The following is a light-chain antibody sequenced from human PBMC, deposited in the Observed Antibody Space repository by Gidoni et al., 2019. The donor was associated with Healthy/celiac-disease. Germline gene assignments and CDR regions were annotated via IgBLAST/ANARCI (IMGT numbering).Light chain of an antibody. CDR1: QSISSW. J-gene: IGKJ1*01. V-gene: IGKV1-5*01. CDR3: QQYNSYWT. CDR2: DAS. Sequence: DIQMTQSPSTLSASVGDRVTITCRASQSISSWLAWYQQKPGKAPKLLIYDASSLESGVPSRISGSGSGTEFTLTISSLQPDEFATYYCQQYNSYWTFGQGTKVEIK.